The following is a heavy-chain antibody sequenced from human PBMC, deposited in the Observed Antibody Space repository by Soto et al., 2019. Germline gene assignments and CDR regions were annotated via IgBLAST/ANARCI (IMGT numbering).Heavy chain of an antibody. CDR2: IIPILGIA. CDR1: GGTFSSYT. D-gene: IGHD6-13*01. CDR3: ASTSPGIAAAGTHY. J-gene: IGHJ4*02. V-gene: IGHV1-69*02. Sequence: SVKVSCKAAGGTFSSYTISWVRQAPGQGLEWMGRIIPILGIANYAQKFQGRVTITADKSTSTAYMELSSLRSEDTAVYYCASTSPGIAAAGTHYWGQGTLVTVSS.